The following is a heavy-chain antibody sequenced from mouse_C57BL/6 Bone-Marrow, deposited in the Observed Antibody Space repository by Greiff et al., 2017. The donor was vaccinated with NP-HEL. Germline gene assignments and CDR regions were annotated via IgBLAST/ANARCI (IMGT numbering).Heavy chain of an antibody. CDR3: ARDDPEYGNYGNWYFDV. CDR2: SRNTANDYTT. Sequence: EVMLVESGGGLVQSGRSLRLSCATSGFTFSDFYMEWVRQAPGKGLEWIAASRNTANDYTTAYSASVKGRFIVSRDTSHSILYLQMNALRVEDTAIYYWARDDPEYGNYGNWYFDVWGTGTTVTVSS. D-gene: IGHD2-10*02. V-gene: IGHV7-1*01. J-gene: IGHJ1*03. CDR1: GFTFSDFY.